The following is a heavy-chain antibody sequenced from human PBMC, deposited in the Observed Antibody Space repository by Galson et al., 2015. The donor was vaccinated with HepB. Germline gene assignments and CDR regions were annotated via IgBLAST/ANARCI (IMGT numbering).Heavy chain of an antibody. CDR1: GFTFSSYA. CDR3: AKDGLSGDRGRYFEY. D-gene: IGHD7-27*01. J-gene: IGHJ4*02. CDR2: ISGSGGAT. V-gene: IGHV3-23*01. Sequence: SLRLSCAASGFTFSSYAMSWVRQAPGKGLEWVSTISGSGGATYYADSVKGRFTISRDNSKNTLYLQMNSLRAEDTAVYYCAKDGLSGDRGRYFEYWGQGTLVTVSS.